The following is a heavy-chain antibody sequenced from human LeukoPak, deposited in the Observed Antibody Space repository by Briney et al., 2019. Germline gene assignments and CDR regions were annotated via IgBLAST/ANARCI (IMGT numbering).Heavy chain of an antibody. CDR1: GFIFSSYA. V-gene: IGHV3-23*01. CDR3: AKDRFCINVVCHGDFNY. D-gene: IGHD2-8*01. CDR2: ISGSGGST. Sequence: QPGGSLRLSCAASGFIFSSYAMSWVRQAPGKGLEWVSTISGSGGSTYYADSVKGRFTISRDNSKNTVYLQMNSLRAEDTAVYYCAKDRFCINVVCHGDFNYGGQGTLATVSS. J-gene: IGHJ4*02.